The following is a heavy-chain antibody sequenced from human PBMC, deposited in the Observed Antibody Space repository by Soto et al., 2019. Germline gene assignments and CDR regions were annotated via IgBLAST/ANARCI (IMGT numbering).Heavy chain of an antibody. Sequence: SETLSLTCTVSGGSITSPGRFWSWIRQHPGKGLEWIGKIYHTGTTDYNPSLKSRVSMRVYTSKNQISLKLNSLTAADTAVYFCARLNPHESADLDYGDYVWDLGSIDPWGQGTLVPVSS. CDR2: IYHTGTT. CDR1: GGSITSPGRF. J-gene: IGHJ5*02. D-gene: IGHD4-17*01. CDR3: ARLNPHESADLDYGDYVWDLGSIDP. V-gene: IGHV4-31*03.